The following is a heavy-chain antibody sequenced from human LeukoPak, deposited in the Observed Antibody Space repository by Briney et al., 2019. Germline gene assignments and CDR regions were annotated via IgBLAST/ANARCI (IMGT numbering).Heavy chain of an antibody. V-gene: IGHV3-7*01. D-gene: IGHD6-13*01. CDR1: GFTFSSYW. Sequence: GGSLRLSCAASGFTFSSYWMSWVRQAPGMGLEWVANIKQDGSEKYYVDSVKGRFTISRDNAKNSLYLQMNSLRAEDTAVYYCARDPQDSSSWYFDYWGQGTLVTVSS. J-gene: IGHJ4*02. CDR3: ARDPQDSSSWYFDY. CDR2: IKQDGSEK.